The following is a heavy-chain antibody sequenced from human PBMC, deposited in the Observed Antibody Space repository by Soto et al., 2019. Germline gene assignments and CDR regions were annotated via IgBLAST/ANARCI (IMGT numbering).Heavy chain of an antibody. Sequence: EVHLVESGGGLVKPGGSLRLSCAASGFTFSSYAMSWVRQAPGKGLEWVSAISGSGGSTYYADSVKGRFTISRDNSKNTLYLQMNSLRAEDTAVYYCAEDRYSSGHNYYYYGMDVWGQGTTVTVSS. J-gene: IGHJ6*02. D-gene: IGHD6-19*01. CDR3: AEDRYSSGHNYYYYGMDV. CDR1: GFTFSSYA. CDR2: ISGSGGST. V-gene: IGHV3-23*04.